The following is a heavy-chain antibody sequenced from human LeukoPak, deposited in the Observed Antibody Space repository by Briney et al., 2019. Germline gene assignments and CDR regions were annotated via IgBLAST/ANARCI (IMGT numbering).Heavy chain of an antibody. CDR1: GFSFDNYA. D-gene: IGHD3-3*01. Sequence: GGSLRLSCAASGFSFDNYAMSWVRQTPGKGLEWVPAIGGSGSDTSYTDSVKGRFTISRDNSKSTLYLQMNSLRAEDTAVYHCAKTLRDLEWLTGELDVWGQGTAVTVSS. J-gene: IGHJ6*02. CDR3: AKTLRDLEWLTGELDV. V-gene: IGHV3-23*01. CDR2: IGGSGSDT.